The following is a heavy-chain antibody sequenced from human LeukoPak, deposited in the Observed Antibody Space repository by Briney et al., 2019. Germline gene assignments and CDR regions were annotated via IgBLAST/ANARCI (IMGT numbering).Heavy chain of an antibody. V-gene: IGHV1-18*01. J-gene: IGHJ6*03. CDR1: GYTFTIYG. CDR3: ASTVDYYYYYYIDV. CDR2: ISAYNGNT. D-gene: IGHD4-11*01. Sequence: ASVTVSFMASGYTFTIYGISWVRQAPGQGREGMGWISAYNGNTNYAQKLQGRVTMTTDTSTSTAYMELRSLRSDDTAVYYCASTVDYYYYYYIDVWGKGTTVTVSS.